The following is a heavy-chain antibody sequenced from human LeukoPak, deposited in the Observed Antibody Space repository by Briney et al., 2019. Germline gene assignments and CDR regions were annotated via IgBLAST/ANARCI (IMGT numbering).Heavy chain of an antibody. Sequence: SETLSLTCAVYGGSFSGYYWSWIRQPPGKGLEWIGEINHSGSTNYNPSLESRVTISVDTSKNQFSLKLSSVTAADTAVYYCALNWFDPRGQGTLVTVSS. CDR3: ALNWFDP. V-gene: IGHV4-34*01. J-gene: IGHJ5*02. CDR1: GGSFSGYY. CDR2: INHSGST.